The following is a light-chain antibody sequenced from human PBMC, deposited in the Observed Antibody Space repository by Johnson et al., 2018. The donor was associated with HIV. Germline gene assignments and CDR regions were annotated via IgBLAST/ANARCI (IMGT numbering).Light chain of an antibody. J-gene: IGLJ1*01. V-gene: IGLV1-51*01. CDR2: DNN. CDR3: GTWDSSLSAYV. CDR1: SSNIASNY. Sequence: QSVLTQPPSVSAAPGQKVTISCSGSSSNIASNYVSWYQQIPGTAPKLLIYDNNKRPSGIPDRFSGSKSGTSATLGITGLQTGDEADYYCGTWDSSLSAYVFGTLTKVTVL.